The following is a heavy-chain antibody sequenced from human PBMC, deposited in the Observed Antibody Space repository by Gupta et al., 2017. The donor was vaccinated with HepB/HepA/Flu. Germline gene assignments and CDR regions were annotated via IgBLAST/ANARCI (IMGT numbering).Heavy chain of an antibody. CDR2: INPGGGST. J-gene: IGHJ4*02. CDR3: ARDFSSGYYDY. CDR1: GYTFTSYY. D-gene: IGHD3-22*01. V-gene: IGHV1-46*01. Sequence: QVQLVQSGAEVKKPGASVKVSCKASGYTFTSYYMHWVRQAPGQGLEWMGIINPGGGSTSYAQKFQGRVTMTRDTSTSTVYMELSSLRSEDTAVYYCARDFSSGYYDYWGQGTLVTVSS.